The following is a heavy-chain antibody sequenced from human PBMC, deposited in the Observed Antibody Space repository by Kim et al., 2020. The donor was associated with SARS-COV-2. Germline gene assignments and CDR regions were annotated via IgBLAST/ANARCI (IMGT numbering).Heavy chain of an antibody. CDR1: DFSVSNTY. V-gene: IGHV3-53*05. Sequence: GGSLRLSCVASDFSVSNTYMSWVRQAPGKGMERVSVIHSDGSTFYADSVKGRFTISRDSTKNTLYLQMNSLRAEDTATYHCAKEPGYGSGVDFDPWGQGKLLPLST. CDR2: IHSDGST. D-gene: IGHD3-10*01. J-gene: IGHJ5*02. CDR3: AKEPGYGSGVDFDP.